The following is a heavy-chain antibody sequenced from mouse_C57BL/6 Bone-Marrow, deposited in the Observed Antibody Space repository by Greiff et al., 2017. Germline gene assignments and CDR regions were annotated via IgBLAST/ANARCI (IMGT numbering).Heavy chain of an antibody. CDR2: INPYNGGT. J-gene: IGHJ3*01. Sequence: VQLQQSGPVLVKPGASVKMSCKASGYTFTDYYMNWVKQSHGKSLEWIGVINPYNGGTSYNQKFKGKATLTVDKASSTAYMELNSLTSEDSAVYYCARGGYGNYVAWFAYWGQGTLVTVSA. V-gene: IGHV1-19*01. CDR3: ARGGYGNYVAWFAY. D-gene: IGHD2-1*01. CDR1: GYTFTDYY.